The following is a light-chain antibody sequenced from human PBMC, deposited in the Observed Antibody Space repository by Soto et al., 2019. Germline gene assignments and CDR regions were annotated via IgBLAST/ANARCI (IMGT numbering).Light chain of an antibody. V-gene: IGLV2-14*01. J-gene: IGLJ2*01. CDR2: DVS. CDR1: SSDVGGYNS. Sequence: QSALTQPASVSGSPGQSITISCTGTSSDVGGYNSVSWYQQHPCKAPKLMIYDVSNRPSGVSNRFSGSKSGNTASLTISGLQAEDEADYYCSSYTSSSTLFGGGTKVTVL. CDR3: SSYTSSSTL.